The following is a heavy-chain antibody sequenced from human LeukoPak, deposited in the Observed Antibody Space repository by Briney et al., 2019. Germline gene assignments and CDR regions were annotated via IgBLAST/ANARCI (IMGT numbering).Heavy chain of an antibody. D-gene: IGHD5-12*01. CDR1: GGTFSSYD. V-gene: IGHV1-69*06. Sequence: ASVKVSCKASGGTFSSYDISWVRQAPGQGLEWMGGIIPMLGTPNYAQKFQGRVTITADKSTSTAYMELSRLRSDDTAVYYCARDKGSGYENYYYMDVWGKGTTVTISS. CDR2: IIPMLGTP. CDR3: ARDKGSGYENYYYMDV. J-gene: IGHJ6*03.